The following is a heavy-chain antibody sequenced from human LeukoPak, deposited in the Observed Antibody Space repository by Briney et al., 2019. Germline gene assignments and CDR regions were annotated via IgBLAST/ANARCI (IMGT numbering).Heavy chain of an antibody. D-gene: IGHD3-10*01. CDR3: ARGYGSAHGGAFDI. CDR1: GYTFTGYY. CDR2: INPNSGGT. J-gene: IGHJ3*02. Sequence: ASVKVSCKASGYTFTGYYIHWVRQAPGQGLEWMGRINPNSGGTNYAQKFQGRVTMDRGTSIRTGYMGLSSLRSDDTAAYYCARGYGSAHGGAFDIWGQGTMVTVSS. V-gene: IGHV1-2*06.